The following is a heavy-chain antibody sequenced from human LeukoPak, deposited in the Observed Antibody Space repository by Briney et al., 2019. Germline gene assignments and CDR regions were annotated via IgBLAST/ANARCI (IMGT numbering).Heavy chain of an antibody. CDR2: ISYDGSNK. D-gene: IGHD2-2*01. V-gene: IGHV3-30*03. J-gene: IGHJ4*02. Sequence: PGRSLRLSCAASGFTFSSYGTHWVRQAPGKGLEWVAVISYDGSNKYYADSVKGRFTISRDNAKNSLYLHMNSLRAEDTAVYYCASSGYCSNTNCYGDYWGQGTLVTVSS. CDR3: ASSGYCSNTNCYGDY. CDR1: GFTFSSYG.